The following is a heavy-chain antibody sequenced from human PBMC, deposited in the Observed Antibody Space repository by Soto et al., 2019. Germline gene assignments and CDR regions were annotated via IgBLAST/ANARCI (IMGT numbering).Heavy chain of an antibody. Sequence: PGEALKSSCVGSGYSFTSYWIGWVRQMPGKGLEWMGIIYPGDSDTRYSPSFQGQVTISADKSISTAYLQWSSLKASDTAMYYCARLGYDFWSGYYHGDNWLDPWGQGTLVTVSS. V-gene: IGHV5-51*01. J-gene: IGHJ5*02. CDR2: IYPGDSDT. D-gene: IGHD3-3*01. CDR3: ARLGYDFWSGYYHGDNWLDP. CDR1: GYSFTSYW.